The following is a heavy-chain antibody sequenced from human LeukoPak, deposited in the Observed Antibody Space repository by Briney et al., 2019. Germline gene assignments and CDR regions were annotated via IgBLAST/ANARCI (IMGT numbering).Heavy chain of an antibody. CDR2: ISTSGNTT. D-gene: IGHD1-26*01. Sequence: GGSLRLSCAASGFTFSHYEVHWVRQAPGKGGEWVAYISTSGNTTHYADSVKRRFTISRDNAKNSLFLQMNSLRAEDTAVYYCARGAQWVIDYWGQGTLVTVSS. CDR1: GFTFSHYE. V-gene: IGHV3-48*03. J-gene: IGHJ4*02. CDR3: ARGAQWVIDY.